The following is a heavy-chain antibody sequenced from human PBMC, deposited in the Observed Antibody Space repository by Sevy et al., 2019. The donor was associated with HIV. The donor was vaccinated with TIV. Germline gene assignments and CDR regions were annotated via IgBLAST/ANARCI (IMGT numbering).Heavy chain of an antibody. CDR2: IWDNGSKK. J-gene: IGHJ4*02. Sequence: GGSLRLSCAASGFTSRSYGMHWVRQAPGKGLEWVAVIWDNGSKKYYADSVKGRFTISRDNSKNTLYLQMNSLRAEDTAVYYCARGGYCTNNVCYGSIDYWGRGTLVTVSS. CDR3: ARGGYCTNNVCYGSIDY. D-gene: IGHD2-8*01. V-gene: IGHV3-33*01. CDR1: GFTSRSYG.